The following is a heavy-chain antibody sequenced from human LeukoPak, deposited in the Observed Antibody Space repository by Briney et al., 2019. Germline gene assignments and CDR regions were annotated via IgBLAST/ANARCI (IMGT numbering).Heavy chain of an antibody. D-gene: IGHD3-3*01. CDR2: IYYSGST. CDR3: ARDRGDYDFWSGYPVYFDY. V-gene: IGHV4-31*03. CDR1: GGSISSGGYC. J-gene: IGHJ4*02. Sequence: PSETLSLTCTVSGGSISSGGYCWSWIRQHPGKGLEWIGYIYYSGSTYYNPSLKSRVTISVDTSKNQFSLKLSPVTAADTAVYYCARDRGDYDFWSGYPVYFDYWGQGTLVTVSS.